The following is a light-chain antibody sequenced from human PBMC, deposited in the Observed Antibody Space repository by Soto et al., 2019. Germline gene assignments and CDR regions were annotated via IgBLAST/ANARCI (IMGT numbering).Light chain of an antibody. CDR3: QQYNSYPIT. CDR2: AAS. Sequence: DIQMTQSPSSLSASIGDRVTITCRASRSISDYLSWYQKKPGKAPRLLIYAASSLQSGVPSRFSGSGSGTEFTLTISSLQPDDFATYYCQQYNSYPITFGQGTRLEIK. CDR1: RSISDY. V-gene: IGKV1-17*01. J-gene: IGKJ5*01.